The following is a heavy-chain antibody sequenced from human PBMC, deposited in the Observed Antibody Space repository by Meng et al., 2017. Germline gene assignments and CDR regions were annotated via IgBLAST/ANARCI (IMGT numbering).Heavy chain of an antibody. CDR3: SRLETTAFDY. CDR2: IRSKANNYAT. V-gene: IGHV3-73*02. Sequence: VRLVGCGGGWGPPGGSLNPSCAASGFTFSGSAMHWVRQSSGKGLEWVGRIRSKANNYATAYAASVIGRFTISRDDSKNTAYLQMNSLKTEDTAVYYCSRLETTAFDYWGQGILVTVSS. CDR1: GFTFSGSA. D-gene: IGHD4-17*01. J-gene: IGHJ4*02.